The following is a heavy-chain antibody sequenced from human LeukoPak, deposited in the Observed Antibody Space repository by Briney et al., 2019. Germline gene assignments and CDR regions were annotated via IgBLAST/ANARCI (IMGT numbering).Heavy chain of an antibody. CDR1: GFSFSSYA. CDR2: IVGSGTGT. D-gene: IGHD3-22*01. V-gene: IGHV3-23*01. J-gene: IGHJ4*02. Sequence: PGGSLRISCAASGFSFSSYAMHWVRQVPGKVPKWLSTIVGSGTGTFYSDSLRGRFAISRDNSKNTLFLQMNSLRVADTAVYYCAKGTDTSGRQNFDFWGQGTLVTVSS. CDR3: AKGTDTSGRQNFDF.